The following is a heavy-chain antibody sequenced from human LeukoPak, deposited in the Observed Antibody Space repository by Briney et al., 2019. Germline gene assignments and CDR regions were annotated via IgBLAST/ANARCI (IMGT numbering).Heavy chain of an antibody. J-gene: IGHJ3*02. CDR2: IYYSGST. D-gene: IGHD1-26*01. V-gene: IGHV4-59*08. CDR1: GGSISSYY. CDR3: ARLPVGATPDAFDI. Sequence: SETLSLTCTVSGGSISSYYWSWIRQPPGKGLEWIGYIYYSGSTNYNPSLKSRVTISVDTSKNQFSLKLSSVTAADTAVYYCARLPVGATPDAFDIWGQGTMVTVSS.